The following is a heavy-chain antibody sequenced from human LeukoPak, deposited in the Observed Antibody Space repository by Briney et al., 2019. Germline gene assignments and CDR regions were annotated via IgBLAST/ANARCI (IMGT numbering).Heavy chain of an antibody. CDR2: INHSGST. J-gene: IGHJ3*02. D-gene: IGHD6-13*01. CDR3: ARGGHSSSWYRDAFDI. Sequence: SETLSPTCAVYGGSFSGYYWSWIRQPPGKGLEWIGEINHSGSTNYNPSLKSRVTISVDTSKNQFSLKLSSVTAADTAVYYCARGGHSSSWYRDAFDIWGQGTMVTVSS. V-gene: IGHV4-34*01. CDR1: GGSFSGYY.